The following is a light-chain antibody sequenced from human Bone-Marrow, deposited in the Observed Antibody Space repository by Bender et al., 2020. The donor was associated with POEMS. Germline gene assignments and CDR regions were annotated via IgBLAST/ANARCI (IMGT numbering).Light chain of an antibody. V-gene: IGLV2-14*01. Sequence: QSALTQPASVSGSPGQSITISCTGASSDVGGYNYVSWYQHHPGKAPKLLIHEVSNRPSGVSNRFSGSKSGNTASLTISGLQADDEAEYHCSSYTRSTSVVFGGGTKVTVL. CDR1: SSDVGGYNY. CDR3: SSYTRSTSVV. CDR2: EVS. J-gene: IGLJ2*01.